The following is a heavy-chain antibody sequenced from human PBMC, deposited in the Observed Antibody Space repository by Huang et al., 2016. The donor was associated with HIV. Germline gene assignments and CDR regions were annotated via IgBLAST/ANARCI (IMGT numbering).Heavy chain of an antibody. Sequence: EVQLLESGGGLVQPGGSFRLSCVTSGFTFSNYILAWVLQASGKGTRWGAAVGTGGINTFYSDSVKGRFTISRENSKNTLSLQMNSLRVEDTGVYYCAKVRLGGCYLYYFGQVALVTVS. J-gene: IGHJ4*02. CDR2: VGTGGINT. D-gene: IGHD2-15*01. CDR1: GFTFSNYI. V-gene: IGHV3-23*01. CDR3: AKVRLGGCYLYY.